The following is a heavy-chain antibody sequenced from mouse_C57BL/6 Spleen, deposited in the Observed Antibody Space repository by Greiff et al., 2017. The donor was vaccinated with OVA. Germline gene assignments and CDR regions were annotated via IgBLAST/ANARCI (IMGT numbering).Heavy chain of an antibody. CDR1: GFTFSDYG. D-gene: IGHD1-1*01. CDR3: ARDYGSPRYFDV. J-gene: IGHJ1*03. Sequence: EVKLMESGGGLVKPGGSLKLSCAASGFTFSDYGMHWVRQAPEKGLEWVAYISSGSSTIYYADTVKGRFTISRDNAKNTLFLQMTSLRSEDTAMYYCARDYGSPRYFDVWGTETTVTVSS. V-gene: IGHV5-17*01. CDR2: ISSGSSTI.